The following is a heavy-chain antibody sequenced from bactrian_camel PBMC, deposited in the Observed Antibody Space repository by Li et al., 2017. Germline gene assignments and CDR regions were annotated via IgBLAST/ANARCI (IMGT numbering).Heavy chain of an antibody. CDR1: GDTHMRYC. V-gene: IGHV3S55*01. CDR3: AAYPDVVVAGTSLLGLTPRSGY. CDR2: VDSDGSI. J-gene: IGHJ6*01. D-gene: IGHD1*01. Sequence: HVQLVESGGGSVQAGGSLRLSCVASGDTHMRYCLAWFRQAPGKEREGIAGVDSDGSISYADSVKGRFTVSRDHAKATLDLEMNTLKPEDTAMYYCAAYPDVVVAGTSLLGLTPRSGYWGQGTQVTVS.